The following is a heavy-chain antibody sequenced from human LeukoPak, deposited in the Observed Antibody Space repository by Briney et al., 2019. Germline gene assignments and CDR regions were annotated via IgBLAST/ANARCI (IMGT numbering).Heavy chain of an antibody. V-gene: IGHV1-2*02. CDR2: INPNSGGT. Sequence: GASVKVSCKASGYTFTGYYMHWVRQAPGQGLEWMGWINPNSGGTNYAQKFQGRVTMTRDTSISTAYMELSRLRSDDTAVYYCARTGPTPPKYCSGGSCDMRDGKYAPLHYYYMDVWGKGTTVTISS. CDR3: ARTGPTPPKYCSGGSCDMRDGKYAPLHYYYMDV. J-gene: IGHJ6*03. D-gene: IGHD2-15*01. CDR1: GYTFTGYY.